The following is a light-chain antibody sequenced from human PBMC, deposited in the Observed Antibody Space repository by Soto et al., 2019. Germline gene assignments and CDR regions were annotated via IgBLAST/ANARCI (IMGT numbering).Light chain of an antibody. CDR2: DAS. Sequence: DIQMIQFPSTLSASVGDRVTITCRASQSISSWLAWYQQKPGKAPKLLIYDASSLESGVPSRFSGSGSGTEFTLTISSLQPDDFATYYCQQYNSYWTFGQGTKVDIK. V-gene: IGKV1-5*01. J-gene: IGKJ1*01. CDR1: QSISSW. CDR3: QQYNSYWT.